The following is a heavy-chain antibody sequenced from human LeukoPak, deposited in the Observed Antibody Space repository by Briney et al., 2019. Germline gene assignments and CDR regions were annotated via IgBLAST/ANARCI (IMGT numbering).Heavy chain of an antibody. D-gene: IGHD2-15*01. CDR2: IHYSGST. Sequence: PSETLSLTCTVSGGSISSYYWSWIRQPPGKGLEWIGYIHYSGSTNYNPSLKSRVAISVDTSKNQFSLKLSSVTAADTAVYYCARHEAPLPHPLDYWGQGTLVTVSS. CDR1: GGSISSYY. J-gene: IGHJ4*02. CDR3: ARHEAPLPHPLDY. V-gene: IGHV4-59*08.